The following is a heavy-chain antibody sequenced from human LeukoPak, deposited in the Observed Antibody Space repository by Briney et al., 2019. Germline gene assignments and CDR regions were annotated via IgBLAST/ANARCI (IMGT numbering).Heavy chain of an antibody. CDR2: ITPKSGGT. J-gene: IGHJ4*02. CDR1: GYTFTDYY. V-gene: IGHV1-2*02. CDR3: AREYYDSSAYNQEAIDY. Sequence: ASVKLSCTASGYTFTDYYMHWVRQAPGQGLEWLGWITPKSGGTNYAQKFQGRVTMTRDTSISTAYMELSRLRSDDTAVYYCAREYYDSSAYNQEAIDYWGQGTLVTVSS. D-gene: IGHD3-22*01.